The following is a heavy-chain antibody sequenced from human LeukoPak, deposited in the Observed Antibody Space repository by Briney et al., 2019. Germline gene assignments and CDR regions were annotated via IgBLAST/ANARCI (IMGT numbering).Heavy chain of an antibody. J-gene: IGHJ4*02. Sequence: GGSLRLSCEASGFTFSTYGMTWVRQAPGKGLEWVSAISDDGKNTYYADSVKGRFIISRDNSKDTMYLQMNGLRAEDTAVYYCAKRVAYSSSSVYLDHWDQGTLVTVSS. CDR2: ISDDGKNT. D-gene: IGHD6-6*01. CDR3: AKRVAYSSSSVYLDH. V-gene: IGHV3-23*01. CDR1: GFTFSTYG.